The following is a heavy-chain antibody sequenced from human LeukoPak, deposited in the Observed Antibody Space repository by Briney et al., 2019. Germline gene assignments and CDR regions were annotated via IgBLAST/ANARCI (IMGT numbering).Heavy chain of an antibody. CDR1: GGSISSYY. J-gene: IGHJ4*02. V-gene: IGHV4-59*08. CDR3: ARRPTGDPKFDY. CDR2: IHYIGST. D-gene: IGHD7-27*01. Sequence: PSETLSLTCTVSGGSISSYYWSWVRQPPGKGLEWIGCIHYIGSTYYNPSLKSRVTISVDTSKNRFSLKLSTVTAADTAVYYCARRPTGDPKFDYWGQGTLVTVSS.